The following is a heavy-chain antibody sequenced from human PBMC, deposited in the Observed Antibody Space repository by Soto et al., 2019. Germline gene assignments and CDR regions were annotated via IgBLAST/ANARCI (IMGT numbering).Heavy chain of an antibody. V-gene: IGHV4-39*01. CDR2: IYYSGST. CDR3: AGLAGVQGDGYFDY. D-gene: IGHD2-8*01. J-gene: IGHJ4*02. CDR1: AGSISSSRYS. Sequence: PSETLSLTCTVSAGSISSSRYSWGWFRQPPGKGLEWLGSIYYSGSTYYNPSLKSRLTISVDTSKNQFSLKLSSVTAADTAVYYCAGLAGVQGDGYFDYWGQGTLLTVSS.